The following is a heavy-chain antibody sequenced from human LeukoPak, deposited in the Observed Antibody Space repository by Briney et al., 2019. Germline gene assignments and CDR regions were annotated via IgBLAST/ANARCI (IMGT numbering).Heavy chain of an antibody. CDR3: ARDRVITMIVVVSLGTYGMDV. D-gene: IGHD3-22*01. Sequence: GGSLRLSCAASGFTFSRNAMNWVRQAPGKGLEWVSFISSSSNYMSYADSVKGRFTISRDNAKNSLYLQMNSLRAEDTAVYYCARDRVITMIVVVSLGTYGMDVWGQGTTVTVSS. CDR1: GFTFSRNA. V-gene: IGHV3-21*01. CDR2: ISSSSNYM. J-gene: IGHJ6*02.